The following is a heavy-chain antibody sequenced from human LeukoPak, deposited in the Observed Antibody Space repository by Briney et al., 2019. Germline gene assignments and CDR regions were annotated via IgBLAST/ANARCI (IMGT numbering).Heavy chain of an antibody. CDR3: ARGLGPRATFDY. CDR2: INHSGST. Sequence: SETLSLTCAVYGGSFSGYYWSWIRLPPGKGLEWIGEINHSGSTNYNPSLKSRVTISVDTSKNQFSLKLSSVTAADTAVYYCARGLGPRATFDYWGQGTLVTVSS. CDR1: GGSFSGYY. V-gene: IGHV4-34*01. J-gene: IGHJ4*02.